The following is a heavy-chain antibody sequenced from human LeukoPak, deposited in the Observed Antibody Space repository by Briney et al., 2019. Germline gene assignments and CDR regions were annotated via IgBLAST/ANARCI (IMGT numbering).Heavy chain of an antibody. J-gene: IGHJ4*02. CDR2: INPLSGGT. CDR3: ARVVGLQDIVVVPAAVLFDY. CDR1: GYTFSDYY. Sequence: GASVEVSCKASGYTFSDYYMHWVRQAPGQGLEWMGWINPLSGGTNYAQQFQGRVTMTRDTSISTAYMELSRLISGDTAVYYCARVVGLQDIVVVPAAVLFDYWGQGTLVTVSS. V-gene: IGHV1-2*02. D-gene: IGHD2-2*01.